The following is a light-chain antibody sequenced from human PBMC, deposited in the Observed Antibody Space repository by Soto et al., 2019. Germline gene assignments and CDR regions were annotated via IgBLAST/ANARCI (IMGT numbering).Light chain of an antibody. J-gene: IGKJ4*01. CDR3: QQLESYPST. CDR2: TAS. CDR1: QGISSY. V-gene: IGKV1-9*01. Sequence: DIQLTQSPSFLSASVGDRVTITCRASQGISSYLAWYQQKPGKAPNLLIHTASTLQSGVPSRFSGSGSGTEFTLTISSLQPEDFATYYCQQLESYPSTFGGGTKVDIK.